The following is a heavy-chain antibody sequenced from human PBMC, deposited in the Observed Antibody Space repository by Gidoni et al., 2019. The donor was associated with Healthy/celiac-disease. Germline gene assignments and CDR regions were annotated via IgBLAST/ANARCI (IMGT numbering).Heavy chain of an antibody. Sequence: QVQLVESGGGVVQPGRSLRLSCPASGFTFSSYAMHWVRQAPGKGLEWVAVISYDGSNKYYADSVKGRFTISRDKSKNTLYLQMNSLRAEDTAVYYCARDPYYYDSSGYYLFDYWGQGTLVTVSS. J-gene: IGHJ4*02. CDR1: GFTFSSYA. CDR2: ISYDGSNK. D-gene: IGHD3-22*01. CDR3: ARDPYYYDSSGYYLFDY. V-gene: IGHV3-30*01.